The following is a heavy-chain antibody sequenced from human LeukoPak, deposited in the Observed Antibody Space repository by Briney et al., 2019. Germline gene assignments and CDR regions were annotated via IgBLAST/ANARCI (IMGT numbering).Heavy chain of an antibody. V-gene: IGHV4-31*03. J-gene: IGHJ4*02. CDR3: ARGHYDILTGYPTAFDY. CDR1: GGSISSGGYY. D-gene: IGHD3-9*01. Sequence: SQTLSLTCTVSGGSISSGGYYWSWIRQHPGKGLEWTGYIYYSGSTYYNPPLKSRVTISVDTSKNQFSLKLSSVTAADTAVYYCARGHYDILTGYPTAFDYWGQGTLVTVSS. CDR2: IYYSGST.